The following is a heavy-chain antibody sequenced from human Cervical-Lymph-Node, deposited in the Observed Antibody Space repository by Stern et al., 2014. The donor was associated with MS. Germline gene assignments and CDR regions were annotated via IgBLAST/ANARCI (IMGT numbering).Heavy chain of an antibody. J-gene: IGHJ4*02. Sequence: VQLVQSGAEVKKPGASVKVSCKASGYTFTSYYMHWVRQAPGQGLEWMGIINPSGGSTSYAQKFQGRVTMTRDTSTSTVYMELSSLRSEDTAVYYCARDLGAGGAAACSGGEDYWGQGTLVTVSS. V-gene: IGHV1-46*03. CDR3: ARDLGAGGAAACSGGEDY. CDR1: GYTFTSYY. CDR2: INPSGGST. D-gene: IGHD6-13*01.